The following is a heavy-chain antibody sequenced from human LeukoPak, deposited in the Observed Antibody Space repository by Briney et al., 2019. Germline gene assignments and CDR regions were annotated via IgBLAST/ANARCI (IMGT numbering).Heavy chain of an antibody. V-gene: IGHV3-23*01. Sequence: KGLEWVSAISGSGGSTYYADSVKGRFTISRDNSKNTLYLQMNSLRAEDTAVYYCAKRLTGYWGQGTLVTVSS. D-gene: IGHD1-20*01. J-gene: IGHJ4*02. CDR3: AKRLTGY. CDR2: ISGSGGST.